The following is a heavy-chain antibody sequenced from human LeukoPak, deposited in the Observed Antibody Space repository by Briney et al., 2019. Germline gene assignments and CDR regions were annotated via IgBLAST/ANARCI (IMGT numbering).Heavy chain of an antibody. CDR3: ARDLTVYDTNWFDP. CDR1: GGSISSYY. Sequence: PSETLSLTCTVSGGSISSYYWSWIRQPAGKGLEWIGRIYTSGSTNYNPSLKSRVTMSVDTSKNQFSLKLSSVTAADTAVYYCARDLTVYDTNWFDPWGQGTLVTVSS. CDR2: IYTSGST. V-gene: IGHV4-4*07. J-gene: IGHJ5*02. D-gene: IGHD3-16*01.